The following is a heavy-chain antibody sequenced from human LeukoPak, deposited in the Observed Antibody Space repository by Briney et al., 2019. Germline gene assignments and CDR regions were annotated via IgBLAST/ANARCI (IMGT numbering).Heavy chain of an antibody. CDR3: ARGPYYDILTGPDRLFDY. CDR2: INHSGST. CDR1: GGSFSGYY. D-gene: IGHD3-9*01. J-gene: IGHJ4*02. V-gene: IGHV4-34*01. Sequence: PSETLSLTCAVYGGSFSGYYWSWIRQPPGKGLEWIGEINHSGSTNYNPSLKSRVTISVDTSKNQFSLKLSSVTAADTAVYYCARGPYYDILTGPDRLFDYWGQGTLVTVSS.